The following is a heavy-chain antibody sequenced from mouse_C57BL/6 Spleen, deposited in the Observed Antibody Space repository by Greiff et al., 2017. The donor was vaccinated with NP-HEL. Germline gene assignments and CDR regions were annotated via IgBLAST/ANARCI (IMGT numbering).Heavy chain of an antibody. J-gene: IGHJ1*03. V-gene: IGHV1-72*01. CDR2: INPNSGGT. Sequence: QVQLQQPGAELVKPGASVKLSCKASGYTFTSYWMHWVKQRPGRGLEWIGRINPNSGGTKYNEKFKSKATLTVDKPSSTAYMQLSTLTSEDSAVYYGARSEGGNSGCYFDVWGTGTTVTVSS. CDR3: ARSEGGNSGCYFDV. CDR1: GYTFTSYW. D-gene: IGHD2-1*01.